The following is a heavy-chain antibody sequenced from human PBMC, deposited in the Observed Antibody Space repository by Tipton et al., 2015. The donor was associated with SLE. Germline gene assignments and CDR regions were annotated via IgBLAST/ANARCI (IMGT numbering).Heavy chain of an antibody. CDR1: GYPIISGYY. CDR2: IYHSGTT. D-gene: IGHD2-2*01. V-gene: IGHV4-38-2*02. Sequence: TLSLTCTVSGYPIISGYYWGWVRQPPGKGLEWIASIYHSGTTYYNPSLKSRVTISVDTSKNQFSLKLSSVTAADTAVYYCARDWCSSTSCYGYYYMDVWGKGTTVTVSS. J-gene: IGHJ6*03. CDR3: ARDWCSSTSCYGYYYMDV.